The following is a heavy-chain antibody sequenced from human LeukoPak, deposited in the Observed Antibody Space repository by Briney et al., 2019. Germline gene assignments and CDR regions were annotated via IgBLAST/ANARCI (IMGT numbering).Heavy chain of an antibody. J-gene: IGHJ4*02. D-gene: IGHD3-3*01. CDR3: ARDGHMRRPARDFWSGYYTDRLVLRYFDY. V-gene: IGHV3-21*01. CDR2: ISSSSSYI. Sequence: GGSLRLSCAASGFTFSSYSMNWVRQAPGKGLEWVSSISSSSSYIYYADSVKGRFTISRDNAKNSLYLQMNSLRAEDTAVYYCARDGHMRRPARDFWSGYYTDRLVLRYFDYWGQGTLVTVSS. CDR1: GFTFSSYS.